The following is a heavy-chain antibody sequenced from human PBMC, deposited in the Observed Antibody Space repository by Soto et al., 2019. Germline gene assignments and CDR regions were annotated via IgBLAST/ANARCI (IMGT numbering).Heavy chain of an antibody. CDR1: GGSINSDAYY. D-gene: IGHD6-6*01. CDR3: ARDRSNSPDYFDY. CDR2: IYYSGRT. J-gene: IGHJ4*02. Sequence: QMQLQESGPGLVKPSQTLSLTCAVSGGSINSDAYYWSWIRQPPGKRLEWIGHIYYSGRTYYSPSLESRLTISLDTSKNQFSLRLSSVNASDPAVYYCARDRSNSPDYFDYWGQGTLVTVSS. V-gene: IGHV4-30-4*01.